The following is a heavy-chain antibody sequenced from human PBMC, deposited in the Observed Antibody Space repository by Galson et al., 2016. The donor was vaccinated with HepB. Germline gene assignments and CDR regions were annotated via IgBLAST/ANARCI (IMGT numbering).Heavy chain of an antibody. CDR2: ISDDGANE. Sequence: SLRLSCAASGFTFSSYVMHWVRQAPGKGLEWLAVISDDGANESYADSVKGRFTVSRDNSQNTLFLQMNSLRPGDTALYYCARYISAWEAWDYWGQGTLVTVSS. CDR1: GFTFSSYV. V-gene: IGHV3-30*04. J-gene: IGHJ4*02. CDR3: ARYISAWEAWDY. D-gene: IGHD1-26*01.